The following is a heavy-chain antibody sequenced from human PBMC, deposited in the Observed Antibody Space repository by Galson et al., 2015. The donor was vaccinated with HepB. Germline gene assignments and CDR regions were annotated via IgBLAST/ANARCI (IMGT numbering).Heavy chain of an antibody. CDR1: GFSLSTSAVG. CDR3: AHAYNYDSSGLFDY. D-gene: IGHD3-22*01. J-gene: IGHJ4*02. CDR2: IYWDDDK. Sequence: PALVKPTQTLTLTCTFSGFSLSTSAVGVGWIRQPPGKALEWLALIYWDDDKRYSPSLKSRLTITKDTSKNPVVLKMTNMDPVDTATYYCAHAYNYDSSGLFDYWGRGTLVTVSS. V-gene: IGHV2-5*02.